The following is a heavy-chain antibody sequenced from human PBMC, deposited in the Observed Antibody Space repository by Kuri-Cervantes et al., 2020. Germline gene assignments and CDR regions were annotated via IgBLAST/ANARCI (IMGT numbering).Heavy chain of an antibody. D-gene: IGHD2-15*01. CDR1: GGSFSGYD. CDR3: ARASSCSGGSCYFRRRGYYFDY. V-gene: IGHV4-34*01. Sequence: SETLSLTCAIYGGSFSGYDWSWIRQPPGKGLEWIGEIKHSGSTNYNPSPSLKSRVTISVDRSKNQFSLKLSSVTAADTAVYYCARASSCSGGSCYFRRRGYYFDYWGQGALVTVSS. CDR2: IKHSGST. J-gene: IGHJ4*02.